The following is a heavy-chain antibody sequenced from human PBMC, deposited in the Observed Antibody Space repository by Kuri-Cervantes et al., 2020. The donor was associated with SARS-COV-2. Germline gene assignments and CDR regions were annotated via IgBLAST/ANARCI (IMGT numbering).Heavy chain of an antibody. CDR1: GGSISSSSYY. J-gene: IGHJ6*02. V-gene: IGHV4-39*01. CDR3: ARVPTQYDSSGYYAWYYYYGMDV. Sequence: SETLSLTCTVSGGSISSSSYYWGWIRQPPGKGLEWIGSIYYSGSTYYNPSLKSRVTISVDTSKNQFSLKLSSVTAADTAVYYCARVPTQYDSSGYYAWYYYYGMDVWGQGTMVTVSS. CDR2: IYYSGST. D-gene: IGHD3-22*01.